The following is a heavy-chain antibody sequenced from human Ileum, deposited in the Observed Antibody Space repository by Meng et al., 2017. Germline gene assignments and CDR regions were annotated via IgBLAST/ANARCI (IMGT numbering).Heavy chain of an antibody. CDR1: GYSFNAYG. Sequence: VELEESGARVKKPGASVKFSCNASGYSFNAYGIIWVRQAPGQGLGWMSYTSAYNADKTYAQNVQGRVTMTTDTSTSTAYMELRSLRYDDTAVYYCARDRGTYPDTFDIWGQGTVVTVSS. J-gene: IGHJ3*02. CDR3: ARDRGTYPDTFDI. CDR2: TSAYNADK. D-gene: IGHD1-26*01. V-gene: IGHV1-18*01.